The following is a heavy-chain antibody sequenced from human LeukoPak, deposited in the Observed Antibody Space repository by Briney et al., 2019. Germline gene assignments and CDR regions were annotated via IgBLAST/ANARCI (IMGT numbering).Heavy chain of an antibody. V-gene: IGHV4-34*01. Sequence: SETLSLTCAVYGGSFSGYYWSWIRQPPGKGLEWIGEINHSGSTNYNPSLKSRVTMSVDTSKNQFSLKLSSVTAADTAVYYCARVGDFWSGYFPHWGQGTLVTVSS. CDR2: INHSGST. CDR3: ARVGDFWSGYFPH. J-gene: IGHJ4*02. D-gene: IGHD3-3*01. CDR1: GGSFSGYY.